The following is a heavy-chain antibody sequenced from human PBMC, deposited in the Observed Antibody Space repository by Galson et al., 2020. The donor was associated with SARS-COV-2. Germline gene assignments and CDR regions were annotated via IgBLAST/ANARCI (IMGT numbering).Heavy chain of an antibody. CDR1: GYTFTSYG. J-gene: IGHJ5*02. D-gene: IGHD2-8*01. Sequence: ASVKVSCKASGYTFTSYGISWVRQAPGQGLEWMGWISAYNGNTNYAQKSQGRVTMTTDTSTSTAYMELRSLRSDDTAVYYCARGGPNIVLMVYAMQAWFDPWGQGTLVTVSS. V-gene: IGHV1-18*04. CDR3: ARGGPNIVLMVYAMQAWFDP. CDR2: ISAYNGNT.